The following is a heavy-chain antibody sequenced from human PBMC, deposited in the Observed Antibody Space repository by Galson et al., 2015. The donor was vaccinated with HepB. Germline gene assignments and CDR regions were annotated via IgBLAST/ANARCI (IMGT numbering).Heavy chain of an antibody. J-gene: IGHJ4*02. CDR3: ARAAGIAAAFTPLDY. V-gene: IGHV3-30-3*01. Sequence: SLRLSCAASGFTFSSYAMHWVRQAPGKGLEWVAVISYDGSNKYYADSVKGRFTISRDNSKNTLYLQMNSLRAEDTAVYYCARAAGIAAAFTPLDYWGQGTLVTVSS. CDR2: ISYDGSNK. D-gene: IGHD6-13*01. CDR1: GFTFSSYA.